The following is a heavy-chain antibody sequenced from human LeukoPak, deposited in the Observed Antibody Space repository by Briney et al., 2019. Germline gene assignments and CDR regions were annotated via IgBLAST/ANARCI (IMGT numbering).Heavy chain of an antibody. CDR3: TRVDCSGTSCYISHADY. CDR2: IRSKVYGGTP. V-gene: IGHV3-49*04. Sequence: GGSLRLSCTTSGFTFGDYAMSWVRQAPGKGLEWVGFIRSKVYGGTPEYAASVKGRFTISRDDSKSIAYLQMNSLKTEDTAVYYCTRVDCSGTSCYISHADYWGRGTLVTVSS. J-gene: IGHJ4*02. D-gene: IGHD2-2*02. CDR1: GFTFGDYA.